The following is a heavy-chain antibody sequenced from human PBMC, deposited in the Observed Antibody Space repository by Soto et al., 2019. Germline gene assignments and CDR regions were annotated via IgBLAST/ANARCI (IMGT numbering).Heavy chain of an antibody. CDR3: AKDIAGYCSSTSCYYYYYYGMDV. CDR2: ISGDGGST. Sequence: GGSLRLSCAASGFTFDDYAMHWVRQAPGKGLEWVSLISGDGGSTYYADSVKGRFTISRDNSKNSLYLQMNSLRTEDTALYYCAKDIAGYCSSTSCYYYYYYGMDVWGQGTTVTVSS. J-gene: IGHJ6*02. CDR1: GFTFDDYA. V-gene: IGHV3-43*02. D-gene: IGHD2-2*03.